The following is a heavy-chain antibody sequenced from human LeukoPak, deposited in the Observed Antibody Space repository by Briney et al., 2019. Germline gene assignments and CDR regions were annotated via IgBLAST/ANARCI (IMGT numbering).Heavy chain of an antibody. J-gene: IGHJ4*02. CDR2: INHSGST. CDR1: GGSFSGYY. D-gene: IGHD6-13*01. CDR3: ARHRASAAPYYFDS. Sequence: KTSETLSLTCAVYGGSFSGYYWSWIRQPPGKGLEWIGEINHSGSTNYNPSLKSRVTISVDTSKNQFSLKLSSVTAADTAVYYCARHRASAAPYYFDSWGQGTLVTVSS. V-gene: IGHV4-34*01.